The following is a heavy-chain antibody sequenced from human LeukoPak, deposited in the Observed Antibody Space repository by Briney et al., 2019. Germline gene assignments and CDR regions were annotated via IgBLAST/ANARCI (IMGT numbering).Heavy chain of an antibody. CDR1: RFTFSSYA. V-gene: IGHV3-30-3*01. J-gene: IGHJ5*02. CDR3: AKERYSGNYYGSNNWFDP. D-gene: IGHD1-26*01. CDR2: ISYDGSNK. Sequence: GGSLRLSCAASRFTFSSYAMHWVRQAPGKGLEWVAVISYDGSNKYYADSVKGRFTISRDNSKNTLYLQMNSLRAEDTAVYYCAKERYSGNYYGSNNWFDPWGQGTLVTVSS.